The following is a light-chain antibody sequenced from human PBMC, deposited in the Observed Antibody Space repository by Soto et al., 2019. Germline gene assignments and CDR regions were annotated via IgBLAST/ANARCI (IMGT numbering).Light chain of an antibody. CDR3: QQYDSPPPT. V-gene: IGKV1-5*01. Sequence: DIQMTQSRPTLSASVGDRVTITCRASQSVDNWLAWYQQKPGKAPELLIYDAFSLKSGVSSRFSGSRSGTEFALTISSLQPDDSATYYCQQYDSPPPTFGQGTKVEVK. J-gene: IGKJ1*01. CDR2: DAF. CDR1: QSVDNW.